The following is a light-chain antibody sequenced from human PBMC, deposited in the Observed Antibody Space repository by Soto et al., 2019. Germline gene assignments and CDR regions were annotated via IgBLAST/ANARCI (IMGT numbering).Light chain of an antibody. CDR2: AAS. J-gene: IGKJ1*01. CDR1: QSISRS. CDR3: QQYENYWT. V-gene: IGKV1-39*01. Sequence: DIQMTQSPSSLSASVGDRVTITCRASQSISRSLHWYQHKPGKAPKLLIYAASNLQSGVPSRFSGGGSGTDFTITISHLQPDDSATYYCQQYENYWTFGQGTKVDIK.